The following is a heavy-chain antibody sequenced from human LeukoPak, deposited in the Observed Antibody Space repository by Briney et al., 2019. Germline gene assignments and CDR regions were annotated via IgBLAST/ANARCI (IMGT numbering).Heavy chain of an antibody. V-gene: IGHV3-43*02. CDR3: AKANPCDS. Sequence: PGGSLRLSCAVSGITFDDFSMHWVRQAPGKGLEWVSLITGDGSTRYYADSVRGRFTVSRDNSKNSLYLQMNSLRTEDTALYYCAKANPCDSWGQGTLVTVSS. J-gene: IGHJ4*02. CDR2: ITGDGSTR. CDR1: GITFDDFS.